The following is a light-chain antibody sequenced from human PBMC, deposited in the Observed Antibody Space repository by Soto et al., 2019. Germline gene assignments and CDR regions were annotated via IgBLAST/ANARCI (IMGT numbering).Light chain of an antibody. V-gene: IGKV3-20*01. CDR2: GAS. Sequence: EIVLTQSPGTLSLSPGERATLSCRASQSVSSSYLAWYQQKPGQAPRLLIYGASSRATGIPDRFSGSGSGTDFTLTISRLEPEDFALYYCQQYGSSPHWTFGQGTKVEIK. CDR1: QSVSSSY. J-gene: IGKJ1*01. CDR3: QQYGSSPHWT.